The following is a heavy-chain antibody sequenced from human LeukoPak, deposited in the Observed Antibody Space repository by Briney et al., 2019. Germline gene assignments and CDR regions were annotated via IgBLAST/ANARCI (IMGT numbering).Heavy chain of an antibody. CDR2: INHSGST. CDR3: ARGPTVVYDILTGYYYFDY. D-gene: IGHD3-9*01. V-gene: IGHV4-34*01. Sequence: PSETLSLTCAVCGGSFSGYYWSWIRQPPGKGLEWIGEINHSGSTNYNPSLNSRVIISVDTSKSQFSLKLSSVTAADTAVYYCARGPTVVYDILTGYYYFDYWGQGTLVTVSS. J-gene: IGHJ4*02. CDR1: GGSFSGYY.